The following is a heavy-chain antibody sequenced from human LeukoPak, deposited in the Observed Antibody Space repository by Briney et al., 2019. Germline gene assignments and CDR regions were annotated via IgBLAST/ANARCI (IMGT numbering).Heavy chain of an antibody. V-gene: IGHV4-59*02. CDR3: ARARADYGDFQF. CDR2: ITHSGNY. D-gene: IGHD4-17*01. Sequence: SETLSLTCAVSGASVSSSYWTWLRQTPGKTLEWIGYITHSGNYIYNPSLRSRVRTSIDASKNHFSLNLRSVTAADTAIYYCARARADYGDFQFWGQGILVSVSS. J-gene: IGHJ4*02. CDR1: GASVSSSY.